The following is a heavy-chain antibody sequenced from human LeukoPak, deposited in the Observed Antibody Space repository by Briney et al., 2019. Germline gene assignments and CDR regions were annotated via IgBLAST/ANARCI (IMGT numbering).Heavy chain of an antibody. CDR3: AKGRRVYDYVWGSYLD. V-gene: IGHV3-43*01. D-gene: IGHD3-16*02. CDR2: IGWDGGST. CDR1: GFTFDDYT. Sequence: GGSLRLSCAASGFTFDDYTMHWGRQAPGKGLGRVSLIGWDGGSTYYADSVKGRFTISRDNSKNSLYLQMNSLRTEDTALYYCAKGRRVYDYVWGSYLDWGQGTLVTVSS. J-gene: IGHJ4*02.